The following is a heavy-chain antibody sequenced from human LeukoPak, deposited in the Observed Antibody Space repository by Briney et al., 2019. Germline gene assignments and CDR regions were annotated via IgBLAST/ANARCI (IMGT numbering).Heavy chain of an antibody. CDR1: GYSISSGYY. J-gene: IGHJ3*02. CDR3: ARLTYYYASGSYYLDAFDI. D-gene: IGHD3-10*01. Sequence: SETLSLSCVVSGYSISSGYYWGWIRQPPGKGLGWIGSIYHSGSTYYNPSLKSRVTISVDTSKNQFSLKLNSVTAADTAVYYCARLTYYYASGSYYLDAFDIWGQGTMVTVSS. V-gene: IGHV4-38-2*01. CDR2: IYHSGST.